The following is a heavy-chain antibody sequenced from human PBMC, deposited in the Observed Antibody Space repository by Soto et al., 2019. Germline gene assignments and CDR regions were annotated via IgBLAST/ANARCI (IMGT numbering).Heavy chain of an antibody. J-gene: IGHJ6*02. CDR3: ARGLTYYEFCSGSNSHYYYGMDV. V-gene: IGHV4-34*01. CDR2: INHSGST. CDR1: GGSFSGYS. D-gene: IGHD3-3*01. Sequence: LSLTCAVYGGSFSGYSWSWIRQPPGKGLEWIGEINHSGSTNYNPSLKSRVTISVDTSKNQFSLKLSSVTAADTAVYYCARGLTYYEFCSGSNSHYYYGMDVWGQGTTVTVSS.